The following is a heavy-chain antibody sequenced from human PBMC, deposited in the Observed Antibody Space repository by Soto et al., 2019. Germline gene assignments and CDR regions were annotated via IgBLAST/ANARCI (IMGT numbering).Heavy chain of an antibody. D-gene: IGHD1-26*01. CDR2: INHSGSA. CDR1: GGSFGGYI. J-gene: IGHJ4*02. V-gene: IGHV4-34*01. CDR3: ARGFTSGSHYSGGWYYFDS. Sequence: SETLSLTCDVYGGSFGGYIWTWIRQTPGKGLQWIGQINHSGSANYNPSLKSRVTISVHTSSSQFSLELSSVTAADTAVYYCARGFTSGSHYSGGWYYFDSRGQVTQVTV.